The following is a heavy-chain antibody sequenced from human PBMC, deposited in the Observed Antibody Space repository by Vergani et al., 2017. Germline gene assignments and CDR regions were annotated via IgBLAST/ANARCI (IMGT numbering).Heavy chain of an antibody. J-gene: IGHJ4*02. V-gene: IGHV3-21*01. D-gene: IGHD4-11*01. CDR3: TREMSNEGFDY. Sequence: EVQLVESGGGLVNPGGCLTLSCVASGFSLSTYTFNWVRQAPGGGREWGSSLNKNSYYMYYADSVKGRFTISRDNAKNALFLQMSSLKVEDTGVYYCTREMSNEGFDYWGQGTRVTVS. CDR2: LNKNSYYM. CDR1: GFSLSTYT.